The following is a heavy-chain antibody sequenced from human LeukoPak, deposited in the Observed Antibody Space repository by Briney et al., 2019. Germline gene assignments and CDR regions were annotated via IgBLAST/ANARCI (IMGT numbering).Heavy chain of an antibody. Sequence: GGSLRLSCAAAGFTFSSYTFHWVRQAPGKGLEWVAVQDGNNKYYTDSVKGRFTISGDNSKNTLYLQMNSLRAEDTAVYYCARDLRVGATRYAFDIWGQGTMVTVSS. D-gene: IGHD1-26*01. J-gene: IGHJ3*02. CDR3: ARDLRVGATRYAFDI. CDR2: QDGNNK. V-gene: IGHV3-30-3*01. CDR1: GFTFSSYT.